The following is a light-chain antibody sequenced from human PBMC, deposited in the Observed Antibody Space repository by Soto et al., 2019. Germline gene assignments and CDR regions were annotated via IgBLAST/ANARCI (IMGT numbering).Light chain of an antibody. Sequence: IVLTQSPGTPSLSPGERVTVSCRASQSLSGNYLAWYQHKPGQAPRLLIYDASNRATGIPDRFSGSGSGTDFTLTVSRLEPEDFALYYCQQYADLITFGQGTRLEIK. CDR2: DAS. CDR1: QSLSGNY. CDR3: QQYADLIT. V-gene: IGKV3-20*01. J-gene: IGKJ5*01.